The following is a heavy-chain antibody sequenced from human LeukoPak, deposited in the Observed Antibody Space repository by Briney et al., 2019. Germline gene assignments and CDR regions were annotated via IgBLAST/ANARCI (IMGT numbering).Heavy chain of an antibody. CDR2: ISRSGTII. J-gene: IGHJ4*02. CDR1: GFTFSGYE. V-gene: IGHV3-48*03. Sequence: QPGGSLRLSCAACGFTFSGYEMNCLRQAPGKGLEWVSYISRSGTIISYADSVKGRFTISRDNAKNSLYLQMNSLRAEDTAVYYCARERDDYYFDYWGQGTLVTVSS. D-gene: IGHD3-3*01. CDR3: ARERDDYYFDY.